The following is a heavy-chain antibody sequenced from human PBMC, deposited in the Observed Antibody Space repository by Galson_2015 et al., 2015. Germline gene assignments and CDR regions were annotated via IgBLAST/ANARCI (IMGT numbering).Heavy chain of an antibody. V-gene: IGHV3-21*01. D-gene: IGHD2-15*01. CDR3: AREGSGDSLDY. Sequence: SLRLSCAASGFIFSNYSMNWVRQAPGKGLEWVSSISRSSRYILHADSLRGRFTVSRDNAKNSLYLQMTSLGAEDTAVYYCAREGSGDSLDYWGRGTLVTVSS. CDR2: ISRSSRYI. CDR1: GFIFSNYS. J-gene: IGHJ4*02.